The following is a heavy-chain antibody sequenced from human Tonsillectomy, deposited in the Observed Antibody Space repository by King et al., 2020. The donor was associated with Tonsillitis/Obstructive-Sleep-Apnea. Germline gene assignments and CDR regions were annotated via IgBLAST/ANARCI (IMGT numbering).Heavy chain of an antibody. Sequence: VQLVESGGGLVQPGGSLGLSCAASGFTFSSYAMSWVRQAPGKGLEWVSAISGSGGSTYYADSVKGRFTISRDNSKNTLYLQMNSLRAEDTAVYYCAKAGTISVEYYYYGMDVWGQGTTVTVSS. V-gene: IGHV3-23*04. CDR1: GFTFSSYA. J-gene: IGHJ6*02. CDR2: ISGSGGST. D-gene: IGHD5-12*01. CDR3: AKAGTISVEYYYYGMDV.